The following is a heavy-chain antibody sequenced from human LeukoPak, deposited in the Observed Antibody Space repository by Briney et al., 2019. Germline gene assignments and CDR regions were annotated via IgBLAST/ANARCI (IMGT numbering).Heavy chain of an antibody. J-gene: IGHJ4*02. CDR2: IYPGDSNT. CDR1: GYSFTSYW. D-gene: IGHD4-17*01. CDR3: ARRVDYGGYGSFDS. V-gene: IGHV5-51*01. Sequence: GESLKISCKGSGYSFTSYWIGWVRQLPGKGLEWMGIIYPGDSNTRYSPSFQDQVTMSVDKSIRTAYLQWSSLKASDTAMYYCARRVDYGGYGSFDSWGQGTLVTVSS.